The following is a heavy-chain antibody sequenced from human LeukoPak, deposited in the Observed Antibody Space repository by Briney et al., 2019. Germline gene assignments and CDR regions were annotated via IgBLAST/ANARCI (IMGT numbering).Heavy chain of an antibody. Sequence: ASVKVSCKASGYTFTTYTIHWVRQAPGQRLEWMGWIKPGNGETNYFQKFRGRVTITKDTSASTAYLEVGSLRSEDTAVYYCARGIWGSDSSFPDGPERGDYWGQGSLVTVSS. J-gene: IGHJ4*02. CDR1: GYTFTTYT. CDR3: ARGIWGSDSSFPDGPERGDY. D-gene: IGHD7-27*01. V-gene: IGHV1-3*01. CDR2: IKPGNGET.